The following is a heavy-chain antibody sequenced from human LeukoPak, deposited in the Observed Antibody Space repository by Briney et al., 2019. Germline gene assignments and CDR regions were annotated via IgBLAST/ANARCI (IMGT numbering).Heavy chain of an antibody. CDR2: ISSSSYI. V-gene: IGHV3-21*01. D-gene: IGHD1-1*01. Sequence: GGSLRLSCAASGFTFSSYSMNWVRQAPGKGLEWVSSISSSSYIYYADSVKGRFTISRDNSKNSLYLQMNSLRAEDTAVYYCARDARNDGYFDYWGQGTLVTVSS. CDR3: ARDARNDGYFDY. J-gene: IGHJ4*02. CDR1: GFTFSSYS.